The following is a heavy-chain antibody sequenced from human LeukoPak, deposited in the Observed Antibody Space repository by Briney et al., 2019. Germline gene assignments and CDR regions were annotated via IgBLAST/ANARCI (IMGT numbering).Heavy chain of an antibody. J-gene: IGHJ4*02. V-gene: IGHV3-53*01. CDR3: AKDGYCSGGSCYSRGGYYFDY. CDR2: IYSGGST. D-gene: IGHD2-15*01. CDR1: GLTVSSNY. Sequence: PGGSLRLSCAASGLTVSSNYMSWVRQAPGKGLEWVSVIYSGGSTYYADSVKGRSTISRDNSKNTLYLQMNSLRAEDTAVYYCAKDGYCSGGSCYSRGGYYFDYWGQGTLVTVSS.